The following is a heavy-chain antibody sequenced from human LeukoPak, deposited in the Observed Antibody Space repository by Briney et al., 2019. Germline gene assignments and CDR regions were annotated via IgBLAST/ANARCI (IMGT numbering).Heavy chain of an antibody. CDR2: IRYDASNE. J-gene: IGHJ5*02. CDR3: ARGLYYKDRSGYHA. CDR1: GFTFSSYG. Sequence: GGSLRLSCAASGFTFSSYGIHWVRQAPGKGPEWVAFIRYDASNELYADSVKGRFTISRDNSKNTLYLQMNSLRAEDTAVYYFARGLYYKDRSGYHAWSQGTLVTVSS. D-gene: IGHD3-22*01. V-gene: IGHV3-30*02.